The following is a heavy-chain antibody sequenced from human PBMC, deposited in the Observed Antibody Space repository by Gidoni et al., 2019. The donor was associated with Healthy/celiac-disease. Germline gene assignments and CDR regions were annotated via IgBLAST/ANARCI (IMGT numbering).Heavy chain of an antibody. Sequence: EVQLVESGGGLVQPGGSLRLSCAASGFTFSSYEMNWVRQAPGKGLEWVSYISSSGSTIYYADSVKGRFTISRDNAKNSLYLQMNSLRAEDTAVYYCARDDSGWLYYGMDVWGQGTTVTVSS. D-gene: IGHD6-19*01. V-gene: IGHV3-48*03. CDR2: ISSSGSTI. CDR1: GFTFSSYE. CDR3: ARDDSGWLYYGMDV. J-gene: IGHJ6*02.